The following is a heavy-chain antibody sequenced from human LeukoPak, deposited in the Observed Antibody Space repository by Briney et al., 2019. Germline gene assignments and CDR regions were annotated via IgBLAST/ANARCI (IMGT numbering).Heavy chain of an antibody. J-gene: IGHJ3*02. CDR3: ARGLRNYYDSSGLDALDI. D-gene: IGHD3-22*01. CDR2: IKQDGSEK. CDR1: GFTFSSYW. Sequence: GGSLRLSCAASGFTFSSYWMSWVRQAPGKGLEWVANIKQDGSEKYYVDSVKGRFTISRDNAKNSLYLPMNSLRAEDTAVYYCARGLRNYYDSSGLDALDIWGQGTMVTVSS. V-gene: IGHV3-7*01.